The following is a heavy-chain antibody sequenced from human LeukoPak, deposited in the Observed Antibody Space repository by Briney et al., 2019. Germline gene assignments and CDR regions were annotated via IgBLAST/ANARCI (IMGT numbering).Heavy chain of an antibody. J-gene: IGHJ3*02. V-gene: IGHV4-4*07. Sequence: PSETLSLARTVSGGSISSYYWSWIRQPAGKGLEWIGRIYTSGSTNYNPSLKSRVTMSVDTSKNQFSLKLSSVTAADTAVYYCARVITGDYYDSSGDAFDIWGQGTMVTVSS. CDR1: GGSISSYY. CDR3: ARVITGDYYDSSGDAFDI. CDR2: IYTSGST. D-gene: IGHD3-22*01.